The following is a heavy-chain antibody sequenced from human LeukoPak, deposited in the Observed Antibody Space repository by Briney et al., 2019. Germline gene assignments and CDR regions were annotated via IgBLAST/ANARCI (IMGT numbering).Heavy chain of an antibody. Sequence: ASVKVSCKASGYTFTGYYMHWVRQAPGQGLEWMGWINPNSGGTNYAQKFQGRVTMTRDTSISTAYMELSSLRSEDTAVYYCARDLEGATTNYWGQGTLVTVSS. D-gene: IGHD1-26*01. J-gene: IGHJ4*02. CDR1: GYTFTGYY. V-gene: IGHV1-2*02. CDR2: INPNSGGT. CDR3: ARDLEGATTNY.